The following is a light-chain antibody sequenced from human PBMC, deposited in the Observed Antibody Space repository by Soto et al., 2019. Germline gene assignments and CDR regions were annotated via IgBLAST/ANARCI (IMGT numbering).Light chain of an antibody. CDR2: GAF. CDR1: QSVTGSY. Sequence: EIVLTQSPVTLSLSPGERATLSCRASQSVTGSYLAWYQQKPGRSPRLLNDGAFNRAAGIPYRFSGSGSETEFTLTIIRLEPEDFAVYYCQQYGCSPRTFGQGTKVDIK. J-gene: IGKJ1*01. CDR3: QQYGCSPRT. V-gene: IGKV3-20*01.